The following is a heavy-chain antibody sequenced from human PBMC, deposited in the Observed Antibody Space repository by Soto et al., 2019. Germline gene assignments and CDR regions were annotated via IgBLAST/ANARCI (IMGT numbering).Heavy chain of an antibody. D-gene: IGHD6-6*01. CDR3: AKSGIGYSSSEDYFDY. J-gene: IGHJ4*02. V-gene: IGHV3-30*18. CDR2: ISYDGSNK. CDR1: GFTFSSYG. Sequence: QVQLVESGGGVVQPGRSLRLSCAASGFTFSSYGMHWVRQAPGKGLEWVAVISYDGSNKYYADSVKGRFTISRENSKNTLYLQMNSLRAEDTAVYYCAKSGIGYSSSEDYFDYWGQGTLVTVSS.